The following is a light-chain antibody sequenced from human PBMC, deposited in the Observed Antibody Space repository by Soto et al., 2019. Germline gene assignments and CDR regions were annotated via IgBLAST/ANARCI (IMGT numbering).Light chain of an antibody. Sequence: DIQMTQSPSTLSASVGDRVTITCRASQSISKGLAWYQQKPGKAPKLLIYEASSLEGGVPSRFSGSGSGTEFTLTISSLQPDDSATYYCQQYSTYSMYSFGQGTKLESK. CDR3: QQYSTYSMYS. CDR1: QSISKG. CDR2: EAS. V-gene: IGKV1-5*03. J-gene: IGKJ2*03.